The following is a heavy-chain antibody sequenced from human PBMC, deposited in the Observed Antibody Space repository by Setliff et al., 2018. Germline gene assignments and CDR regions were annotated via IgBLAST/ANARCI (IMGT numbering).Heavy chain of an antibody. J-gene: IGHJ6*02. V-gene: IGHV1-3*04. CDR2: INTGNGNT. D-gene: IGHD4-17*01. CDR3: ARSDGDYYYGMDV. CDR1: GYTFTSYV. Sequence: ASVKVSCKASGYTFTSYVMHWVRQAPGQRLEWMGWINTGNGNTKYSQKFQGRVTITRDTSASTAYMELSSLRSEDTAVYYCARSDGDYYYGMDVWGQGTTVTVSS.